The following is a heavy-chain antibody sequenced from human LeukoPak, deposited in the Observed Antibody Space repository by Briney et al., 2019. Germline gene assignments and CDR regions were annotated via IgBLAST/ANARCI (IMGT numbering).Heavy chain of an antibody. D-gene: IGHD6-19*01. Sequence: TSETLSLTCTVSGDSISTYYWGSIRQPAGKRLEWIGRIYTSGSTNYNPSLESRVTMSVDTSKNQFSLNLSSVTAAGTAVYYCARAISSGWFKNAFDIWGQGTMVTVSS. CDR1: GDSISTYY. V-gene: IGHV4-4*07. CDR2: IYTSGST. J-gene: IGHJ3*02. CDR3: ARAISSGWFKNAFDI.